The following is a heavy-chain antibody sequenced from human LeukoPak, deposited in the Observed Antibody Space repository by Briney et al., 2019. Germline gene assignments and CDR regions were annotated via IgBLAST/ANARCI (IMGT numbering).Heavy chain of an antibody. V-gene: IGHV3-48*03. Sequence: GGSLRLSCVASGFTFSSYEMNWVRQAPGKGLEWVSYISSSGSTIYYADSVKGRFTISRDNAKNSLYLQMNSLRAEDTAVYYCARASYCSSTSCRWQYYYYGMDVWGQGTTVTVSS. CDR1: GFTFSSYE. CDR2: ISSSGSTI. D-gene: IGHD2-2*01. CDR3: ARASYCSSTSCRWQYYYYGMDV. J-gene: IGHJ6*02.